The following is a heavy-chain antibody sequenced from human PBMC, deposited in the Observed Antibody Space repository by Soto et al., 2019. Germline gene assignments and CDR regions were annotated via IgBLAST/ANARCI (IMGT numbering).Heavy chain of an antibody. J-gene: IGHJ4*02. V-gene: IGHV3-30*18. CDR3: AKDPLYYDFWSRYYPDY. D-gene: IGHD3-3*01. Sequence: QVQLVESGGGVVQPGRSLRLSCAASGFTFSSYGMHWVRQAPGKGLEWVAVISYDGSNKYYADSVKGRFTISRDNSKNTLYLQMNSLRAEDTAVYYCAKDPLYYDFWSRYYPDYWGQGTLVTVSS. CDR2: ISYDGSNK. CDR1: GFTFSSYG.